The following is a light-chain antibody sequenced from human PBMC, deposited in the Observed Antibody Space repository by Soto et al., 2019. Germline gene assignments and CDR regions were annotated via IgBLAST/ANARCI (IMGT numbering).Light chain of an antibody. CDR2: AAS. V-gene: IGKV3-20*01. CDR3: QQFGSSPGFT. Sequence: EIVLTQSPGTLSLSPGERATLSCRASQSINNRYLAWCQQKPGQAPRLLIYAASSRATGIPDRFSGRGSGTDFTLTISRLEPEDFAVYYCQQFGSSPGFTFGPGTKVDIK. CDR1: QSINNRY. J-gene: IGKJ3*01.